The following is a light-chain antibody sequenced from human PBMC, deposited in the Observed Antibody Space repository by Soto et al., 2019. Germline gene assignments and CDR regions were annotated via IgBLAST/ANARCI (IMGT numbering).Light chain of an antibody. CDR3: QKYNSATWT. V-gene: IGKV1-27*01. CDR2: GAS. Sequence: DIKMTQSQSSLSASVGDRITITCRASQDINNYLAWYQQKPGKVPKLLIYGASTLQSGVPSRFSGGGSGTDFTLTINSLQPEDVATYYCQKYNSATWTFGQGTKVEIK. CDR1: QDINNY. J-gene: IGKJ1*01.